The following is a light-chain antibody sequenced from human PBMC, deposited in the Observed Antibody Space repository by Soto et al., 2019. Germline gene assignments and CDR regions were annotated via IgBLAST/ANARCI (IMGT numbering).Light chain of an antibody. Sequence: DIQMTQSPSTLSASVGDRVTVTCRAGQSINSRLAWYQQKPGKAPKLLIYKASNLESGVPSRFSGTGSGAEFTLTISSLQPDDSATYYCQQYNSYPWTFGQGTKVEIK. CDR3: QQYNSYPWT. V-gene: IGKV1-5*03. J-gene: IGKJ1*01. CDR1: QSINSR. CDR2: KAS.